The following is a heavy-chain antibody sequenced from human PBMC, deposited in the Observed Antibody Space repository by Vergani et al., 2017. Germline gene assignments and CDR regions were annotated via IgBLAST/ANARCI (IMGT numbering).Heavy chain of an antibody. CDR3: AKINTERWLQFDY. V-gene: IGHV3-23*01. J-gene: IGHJ4*02. D-gene: IGHD5-24*01. Sequence: EVQLLESGGGLVQPGGSLRLSCAASGFTFSSYAMSWVRQAPGKGLEWVSAISGSGGRTYYADSVKGRFTISRDNSKNTLYLQMNSLRAEDTAVYYCAKINTERWLQFDYWGQGTLVTVSS. CDR2: ISGSGGRT. CDR1: GFTFSSYA.